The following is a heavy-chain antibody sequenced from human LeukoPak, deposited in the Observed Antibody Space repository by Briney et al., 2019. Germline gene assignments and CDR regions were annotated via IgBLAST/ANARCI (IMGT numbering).Heavy chain of an antibody. CDR1: GFTFSSYA. V-gene: IGHV3-33*01. Sequence: GGSLSLSCAASGFTFSSYAMHWVRQAPGKGLEWVAVIWYDGSKKYYTDSVKGRFTISRDNSKNTLYLQMNSLRAEDTAVYYCARDHSTTVYYFDYWGQGTPVTVSS. D-gene: IGHD4-17*01. CDR2: IWYDGSKK. J-gene: IGHJ4*02. CDR3: ARDHSTTVYYFDY.